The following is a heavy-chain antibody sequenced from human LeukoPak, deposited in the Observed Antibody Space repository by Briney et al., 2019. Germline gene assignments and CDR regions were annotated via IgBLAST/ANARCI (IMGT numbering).Heavy chain of an antibody. CDR2: IRYDGSNK. Sequence: GGSLRLSCAASVCSFCNYGMLWVRQAPGKGLEWVAFIRYDGSNKYYADSVKGRFTISRDNSKNTLYLQMNSLRAEDTAVYYCAEYSHYCSRNSCSHALYYFDYRGQGTLVTVSS. V-gene: IGHV3-30*02. CDR3: AEYSHYCSRNSCSHALYYFDY. D-gene: IGHD2-2*01. CDR1: VCSFCNYG. J-gene: IGHJ4*02.